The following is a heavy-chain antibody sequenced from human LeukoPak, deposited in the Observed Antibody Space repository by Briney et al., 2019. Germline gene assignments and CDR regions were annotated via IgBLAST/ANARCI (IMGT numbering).Heavy chain of an antibody. V-gene: IGHV3-23*01. D-gene: IGHD1-7*01. J-gene: IGHJ4*02. CDR3: AKDLSNWNYRGGDS. Sequence: GGSLRLSCAASGFTFRSYAMNWVRQAPGKGLEWVSAISSSGSNTYYADSVKGRFTISRDNSKNTLYLQMRSLRAEDTAVYYCAKDLSNWNYRGGDSWGQGTLVTVSS. CDR1: GFTFRSYA. CDR2: ISSSGSNT.